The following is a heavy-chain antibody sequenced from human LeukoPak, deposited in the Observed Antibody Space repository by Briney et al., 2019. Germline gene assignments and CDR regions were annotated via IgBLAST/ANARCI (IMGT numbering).Heavy chain of an antibody. CDR3: ASRPYYGSGSLMDV. D-gene: IGHD3-10*01. CDR2: INHSGST. CDR1: GGSFSGYY. Sequence: PSETLSLTCAVYGGSFSGYYWSWIRQPPGKGLEWIGEINHSGSTNYNPSLKSRVTISVDTPKNQFSLKLSSVTAADTAVYCCASRPYYGSGSLMDVWGKGTTVTVSS. J-gene: IGHJ6*03. V-gene: IGHV4-34*01.